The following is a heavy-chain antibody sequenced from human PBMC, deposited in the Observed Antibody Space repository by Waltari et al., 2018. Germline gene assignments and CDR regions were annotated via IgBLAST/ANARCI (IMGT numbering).Heavy chain of an antibody. CDR2: ISSSVKTT. CDR1: GFILSKYE. J-gene: IGHJ4*02. D-gene: IGHD6-19*01. Sequence: EVQLVESGGGWVQPGGSLRLSCKASGFILSKYEMNWVRQAPGKGLEWVSYISSSVKTTHNVDSVKGRFSISRDNGKNSLYLQMNSLRVEDTAVYFCATDHVRGWYPFENWGQGTLVTVSS. V-gene: IGHV3-48*03. CDR3: ATDHVRGWYPFEN.